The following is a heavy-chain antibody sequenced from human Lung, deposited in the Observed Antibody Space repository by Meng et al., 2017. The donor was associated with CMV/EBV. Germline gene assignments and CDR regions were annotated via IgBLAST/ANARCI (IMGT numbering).Heavy chain of an antibody. Sequence: ASVKVSCKASGYTFIGYSLHWVREVPGQGLQWMGMIDGRSGATKYAQKFEGRVTMTRYTSTNTVALEVRGLRFDDTAIYYCARGYLPSHFGESDLDFWGQGXLVTVSS. V-gene: IGHV1-2*02. J-gene: IGHJ4*02. CDR2: IDGRSGAT. CDR1: GYTFIGYS. D-gene: IGHD3-10*01. CDR3: ARGYLPSHFGESDLDF.